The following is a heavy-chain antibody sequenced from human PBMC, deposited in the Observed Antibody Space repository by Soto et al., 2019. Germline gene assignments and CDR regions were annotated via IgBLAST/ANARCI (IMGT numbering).Heavy chain of an antibody. Sequence: QVQLVQSGAEVKKPGSSVKVSCKASGGTFSSYAISWVRQAPGQGLEWMGGIIPIFGTANYAQKFQGRVTXXAXEXMSTDYMELSSLRSEDRAVYYCARSADWNYPNLFDPWGQGTLVTVSS. V-gene: IGHV1-69*12. CDR3: ARSADWNYPNLFDP. CDR1: GGTFSSYA. D-gene: IGHD1-7*01. CDR2: IIPIFGTA. J-gene: IGHJ5*02.